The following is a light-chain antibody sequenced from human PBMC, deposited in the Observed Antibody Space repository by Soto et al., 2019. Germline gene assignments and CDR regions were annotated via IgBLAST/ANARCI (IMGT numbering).Light chain of an antibody. CDR3: QQSYSTTQRLT. CDR2: AAS. J-gene: IGKJ4*02. Sequence: DIQMTQSPSSLSASVGDRVTITCQASQDISNYLNWYQQKQGNAPKLLIYAASSLQSGVPSRFSGSGSGTDFTLTISSLQPEAYATYYCQQSYSTTQRLTFGGGTKVDIK. CDR1: QDISNY. V-gene: IGKV1-39*01.